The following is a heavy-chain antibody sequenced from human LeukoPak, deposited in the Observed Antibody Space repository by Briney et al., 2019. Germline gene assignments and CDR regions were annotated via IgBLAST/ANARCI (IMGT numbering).Heavy chain of an antibody. CDR2: VSDSGRST. V-gene: IGHV3-23*01. CDR3: AKRGMTTIKEWFDY. CDR1: GFTFSSYA. J-gene: IGHJ4*02. D-gene: IGHD5-24*01. Sequence: GGSLRLSCAASGFTFSSYAMSWVRQAPGKGLEWVSAVSDSGRSTYYADSVKGRFTISRDNSKNTLYLQMNSLRAEDTAVYYCAKRGMTTIKEWFDYWGQGTLVTVSS.